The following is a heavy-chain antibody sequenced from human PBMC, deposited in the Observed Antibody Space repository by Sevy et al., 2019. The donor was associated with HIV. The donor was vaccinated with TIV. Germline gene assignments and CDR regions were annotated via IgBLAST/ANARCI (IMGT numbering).Heavy chain of an antibody. D-gene: IGHD2-21*02. CDR3: ARGYCGGDCYSPLTYFDY. CDR1: GYTFTGYY. J-gene: IGHJ4*02. Sequence: ASVKVSCKASGYTFTGYYMHWVRQAPGQALESIGWINPNSGGTNYAQKFQGRVTMTRDTSISTAYMELSRLRSDDTAVYYCARGYCGGDCYSPLTYFDYWGQGTLVTVSS. CDR2: INPNSGGT. V-gene: IGHV1-2*02.